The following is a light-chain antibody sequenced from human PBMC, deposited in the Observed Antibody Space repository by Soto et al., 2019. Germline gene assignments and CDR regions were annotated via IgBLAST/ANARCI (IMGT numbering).Light chain of an antibody. J-gene: IGKJ2*01. CDR1: QSISSW. CDR2: KAS. Sequence: DIQMTQSPSTLSASVGDRVTITCRASQSISSWLAWYQQKPGKAPKLLIYKASSLESGVPSRFSGSGSGTEFTLPISSLQPDDSATYYCQQYNSYSYTFGQGTKLEIK. V-gene: IGKV1-5*03. CDR3: QQYNSYSYT.